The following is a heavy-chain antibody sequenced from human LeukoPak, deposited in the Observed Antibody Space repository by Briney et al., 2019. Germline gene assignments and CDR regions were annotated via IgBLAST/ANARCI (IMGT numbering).Heavy chain of an antibody. V-gene: IGHV3-7*01. J-gene: IGHJ4*02. CDR3: ARDWNGSGSPNDF. D-gene: IGHD3-10*01. Sequence: GGSLRLSCAVSGFTFSTYWMSWVRQAPGKGLEWVANIKTDGSEKYYVDSVKGRCTISRDNAKNSLYLQMNRLRADDTAVYYCARDWNGSGSPNDFWGQGTLVTVSS. CDR2: IKTDGSEK. CDR1: GFTFSTYW.